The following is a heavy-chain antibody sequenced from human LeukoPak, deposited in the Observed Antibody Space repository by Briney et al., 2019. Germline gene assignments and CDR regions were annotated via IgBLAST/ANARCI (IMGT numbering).Heavy chain of an antibody. CDR3: ARVGLGYLDY. V-gene: IGHV3-48*03. CDR2: ISSSGGTM. D-gene: IGHD2-2*03. Sequence: GGSLRLSCEASGFTVSSFEINWVRQAPGKGLEWVSYISSSGGTMDYADSVKGRFTVSRDNGKNSLYLQMNSLRAEDTAVYYCARVGLGYLDYWGQGTLVTVSS. J-gene: IGHJ4*02. CDR1: GFTVSSFE.